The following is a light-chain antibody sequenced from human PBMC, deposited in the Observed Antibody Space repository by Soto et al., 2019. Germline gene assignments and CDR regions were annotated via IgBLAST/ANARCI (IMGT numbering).Light chain of an antibody. CDR2: DSS. Sequence: VLTQFPATLSLSPGERATLSCRASQSVRGNLAWYQQKPGQAPRLLIYDSSTRAAGIPLRFSGTGSGTDFTLTVTSLQSEDFAVYFCQQYNNWPPVTFGPGTKVDIK. V-gene: IGKV3-15*01. CDR1: QSVRGN. CDR3: QQYNNWPPVT. J-gene: IGKJ3*01.